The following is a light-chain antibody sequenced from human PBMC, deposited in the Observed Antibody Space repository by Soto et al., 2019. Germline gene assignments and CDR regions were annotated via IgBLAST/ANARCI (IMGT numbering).Light chain of an antibody. Sequence: DIQITQSPSTLSASVGDRVTITCRASQSISDWLAWYQQTPGKAPKLLIYKASSLESGAPSRFSGSGSGTESTLTISGLQPDDLATYYCQQYDNYWTFGQGTKVDIK. CDR1: QSISDW. J-gene: IGKJ1*01. CDR3: QQYDNYWT. CDR2: KAS. V-gene: IGKV1-5*03.